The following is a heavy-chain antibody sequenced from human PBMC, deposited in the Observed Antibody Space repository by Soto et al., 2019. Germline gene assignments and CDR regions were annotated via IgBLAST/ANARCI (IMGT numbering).Heavy chain of an antibody. CDR3: AREISYDSSGYYGY. Sequence: QVQLVQSGAEVKKPGASVKVSCKASGYTFTSYGISWVRQAPGQGLEWMGWISAYTGNTNYAQKLQGRVTMTTDTSPSTAYMELRSLGSDDTAVYYCAREISYDSSGYYGYWGQGTLVTVSS. J-gene: IGHJ4*02. V-gene: IGHV1-18*01. CDR1: GYTFTSYG. CDR2: ISAYTGNT. D-gene: IGHD3-22*01.